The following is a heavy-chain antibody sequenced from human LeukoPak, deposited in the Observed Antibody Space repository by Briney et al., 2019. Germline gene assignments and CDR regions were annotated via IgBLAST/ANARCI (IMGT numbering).Heavy chain of an antibody. CDR1: GLTFSSSW. CDR2: IRDDGREK. V-gene: IGHV3-7*04. J-gene: IGHJ4*02. D-gene: IGHD1-1*01. CDR3: TRGWNSFDY. Sequence: PGGSLRLSCVGSGLTFSSSWMTWVRQAPGKGLEWVANIRDDGREKYHVDAVRGRFSISRDNAKNSLFLQMNGLRAEDTAVYYCTRGWNSFDYWGQGTLVTVSS.